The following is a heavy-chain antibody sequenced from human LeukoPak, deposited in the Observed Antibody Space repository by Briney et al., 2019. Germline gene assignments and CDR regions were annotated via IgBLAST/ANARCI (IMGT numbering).Heavy chain of an antibody. CDR3: ARGGGSQLYYYYYYGMDV. CDR2: INPNSGGT. V-gene: IGHV1-2*02. CDR1: GYTFTGYC. Sequence: GASVKVSCKASGYTFTGYCMHWVRQAPGQGLEWMGWINPNSGGTNYAQKFQGRVTMTRDTSISTAYMELSRLRSDDTAVYYCARGGGSQLYYYYYYGMDVWGQGTTVTVSS. D-gene: IGHD2-15*01. J-gene: IGHJ6*02.